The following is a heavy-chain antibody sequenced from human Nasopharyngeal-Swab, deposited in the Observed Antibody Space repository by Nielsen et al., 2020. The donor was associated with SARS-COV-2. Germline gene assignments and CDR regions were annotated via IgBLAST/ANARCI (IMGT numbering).Heavy chain of an antibody. V-gene: IGHV3-11*01. D-gene: IGHD5-12*01. CDR2: ISSSGSTI. J-gene: IGHJ4*02. CDR1: GFTFSDYY. Sequence: GESLKISCAASGFTFSDYYMGWIRQAPGKGLEWVSYISSSGSTIYYADSVKGRFTISRDNAKNSLYLQMNSLRAEDTAVYYCARSSHQSEGYAFDYWGQGTLVTVSS. CDR3: ARSSHQSEGYAFDY.